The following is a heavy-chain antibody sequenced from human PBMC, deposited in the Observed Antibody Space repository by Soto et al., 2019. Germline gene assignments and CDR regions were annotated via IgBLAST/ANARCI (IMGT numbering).Heavy chain of an antibody. D-gene: IGHD2-21*01. Sequence: SETLSLTCTVSGGSISSGGYYWSWIRQHPGKGLEVIGYIHNSGSTYYNPSLKSRVTISVDTSKNQFSLKLTSVTAADTAVYYCARESTVIANWFDPWGQGTLVTVSS. CDR3: ARESTVIANWFDP. V-gene: IGHV4-31*03. CDR2: IHNSGST. CDR1: GGSISSGGYY. J-gene: IGHJ5*02.